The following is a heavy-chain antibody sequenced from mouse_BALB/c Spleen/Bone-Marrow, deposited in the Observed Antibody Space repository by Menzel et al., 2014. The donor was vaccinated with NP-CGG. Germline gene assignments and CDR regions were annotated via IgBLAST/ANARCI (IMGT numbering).Heavy chain of an antibody. CDR3: ARRWLPYAMDY. CDR1: GYTFTSYI. D-gene: IGHD2-3*01. J-gene: IGHJ4*01. CDR2: INPCSDGT. Sequence: VQLQQSGPELVKPGASVKMSCKASGYTFTSYIMHWVKQKPGQGLEWIGYINPCSDGTKYNEKFKGKATLTSDKSSSTAYMELSSLTSEDSAVYYCARRWLPYAMDYWGQGTSVTVSS. V-gene: IGHV1-14*01.